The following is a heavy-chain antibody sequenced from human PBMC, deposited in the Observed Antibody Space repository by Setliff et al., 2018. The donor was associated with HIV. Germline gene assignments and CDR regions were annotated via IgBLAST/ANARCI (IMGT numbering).Heavy chain of an antibody. CDR3: ARDNTAFDT. J-gene: IGHJ3*02. CDR1: GYTFTSYD. D-gene: IGHD2-2*02. V-gene: IGHV1-8*01. Sequence: VKVSCKASGYTFTSYDINWVRQATGHGLEWMGWISPYSGSTGYAQKFQGRVTMTRDTSTSTIYMELNSLTSEDTAVYYCARDNTAFDTWGQGTMVTVSS. CDR2: ISPYSGST.